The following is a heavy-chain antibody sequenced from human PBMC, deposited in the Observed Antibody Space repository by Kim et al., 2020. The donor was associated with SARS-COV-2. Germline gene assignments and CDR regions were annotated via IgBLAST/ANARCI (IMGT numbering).Heavy chain of an antibody. CDR3: ARGDRYYDSSGYSVWFDP. Sequence: SETLSLTCTVSGGSISSGSYYWSWIRQPAGKGLEWIGRIYTSGSTNYNPSLKSRVTISVDTSKNQFSLKLSSVTAADTAVYYCARGDRYYDSSGYSVWFDPWGQGTLVTVSS. J-gene: IGHJ5*02. V-gene: IGHV4-61*02. CDR2: IYTSGST. D-gene: IGHD3-22*01. CDR1: GGSISSGSYY.